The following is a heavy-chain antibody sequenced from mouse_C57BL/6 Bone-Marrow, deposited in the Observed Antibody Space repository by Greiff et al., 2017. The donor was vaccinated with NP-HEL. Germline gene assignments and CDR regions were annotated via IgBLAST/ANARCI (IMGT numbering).Heavy chain of an antibody. V-gene: IGHV3-6*01. Sequence: EVHLVESGPGLVKPSQSLSLTCSVTGYSITSGYYWNWIRQFPGNKLEWMGYISYDGSNNYNPSLKNRISITRDTSKNQFFLKLNSVTTEDTATYYCARRGTFTTGFAYWGQGTLVTVSA. D-gene: IGHD2-12*01. CDR3: ARRGTFTTGFAY. J-gene: IGHJ3*01. CDR2: ISYDGSN. CDR1: GYSITSGYY.